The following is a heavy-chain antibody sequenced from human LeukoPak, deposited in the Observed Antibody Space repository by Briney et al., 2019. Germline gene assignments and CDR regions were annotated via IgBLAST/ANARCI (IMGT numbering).Heavy chain of an antibody. V-gene: IGHV1-2*02. CDR3: ARMVKGVWTGNFMDV. CDR1: GYTFTDYY. D-gene: IGHD3/OR15-3a*01. CDR2: THPSSGGT. Sequence: ASVKVSCKASGYTFTDYYIHWMRQAPGQGLEWMGWTHPSSGGTNYAQKFQGRVSMTRDTSFNTAYMEVSRLRSDDTAVYYCARMVKGVWTGNFMDVWGKGTTVTVTS. J-gene: IGHJ6*03.